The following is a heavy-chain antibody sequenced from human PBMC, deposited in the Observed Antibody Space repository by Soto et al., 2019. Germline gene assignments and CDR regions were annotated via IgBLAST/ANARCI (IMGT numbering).Heavy chain of an antibody. CDR2: IWYDGSNK. CDR3: ARAPSVPAPFDY. V-gene: IGHV3-33*01. CDR1: GFTFSSYG. D-gene: IGHD2-2*01. J-gene: IGHJ4*02. Sequence: GGSLRLSCAASGFTFSSYGMHWVRQAPGKGLEWVAVIWYDGSNKYYADSVKGRFTISRDNSKNTLYLQMNSLRAEDTAVYYCARAPSVPAPFDYWGQGALVTVSS.